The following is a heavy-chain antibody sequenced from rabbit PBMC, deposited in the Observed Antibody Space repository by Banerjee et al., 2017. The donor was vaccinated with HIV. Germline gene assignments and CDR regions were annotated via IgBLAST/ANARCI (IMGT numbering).Heavy chain of an antibody. J-gene: IGHJ6*01. CDR3: ARGDAGSSYYTS. CDR1: GFSFSSGYW. CDR2: IHSNGGST. Sequence: QEQLEESGGDLVKPEGSLTLTCTASGFSFSSGYWICWVRQAPGKGLEWIACIHSNGGSTRYASWVNGRFTISRSTSLNTVDLKMTSLTAADTATYFCARGDAGSSYYTSWGPGTLVTVS. D-gene: IGHD8-1*01. V-gene: IGHV1S43*01.